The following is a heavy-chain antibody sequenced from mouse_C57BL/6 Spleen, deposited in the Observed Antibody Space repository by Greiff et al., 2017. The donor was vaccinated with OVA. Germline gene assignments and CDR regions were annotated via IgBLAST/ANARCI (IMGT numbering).Heavy chain of an antibody. J-gene: IGHJ3*01. CDR3: ARDTDSSGYGGFAY. Sequence: EVKVVESEGGLVQPGSSMKLSCTASGFTFSDYYMAWVRQVPEKGLEWVANINYDGSSTYYLDSLKSRFIISRDNAKNILYLQMSSLKSEDTATYYCARDTDSSGYGGFAYWGQGTLVTVSA. D-gene: IGHD3-2*02. CDR2: INYDGSST. V-gene: IGHV5-16*01. CDR1: GFTFSDYY.